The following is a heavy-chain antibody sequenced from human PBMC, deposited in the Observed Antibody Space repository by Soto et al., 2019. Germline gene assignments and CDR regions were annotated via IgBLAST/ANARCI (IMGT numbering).Heavy chain of an antibody. D-gene: IGHD3-22*01. CDR1: GGTFSSYA. Sequence: ASVKVSCKASGGTFSSYAISWVRQAPGQGLEWMGGIIPIFGTANYAQKFQGRVTITADESTSTAYMELSSLRSEDTAVYYCAAPYYDSSGYYYSPFDYWGQGTLVTVSS. CDR2: IIPIFGTA. V-gene: IGHV1-69*13. J-gene: IGHJ4*02. CDR3: AAPYYDSSGYYYSPFDY.